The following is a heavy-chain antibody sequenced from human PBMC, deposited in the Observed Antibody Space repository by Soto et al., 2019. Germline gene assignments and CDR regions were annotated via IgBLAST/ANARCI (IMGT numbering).Heavy chain of an antibody. CDR1: GFTVSSNY. J-gene: IGHJ6*03. Sequence: EVQLVESGGGLVQPGGSLRLSCAASGFTVSSNYMSWVRQAPGKGLEWVSLVYSGGSTYYADSVKGRFTISRDNSKNTLYLQMNSLRAEDTAVYYCARDGRYCSGGSCYNYYYYMDAWGKGTTVTVSS. D-gene: IGHD2-15*01. V-gene: IGHV3-66*01. CDR3: ARDGRYCSGGSCYNYYYYMDA. CDR2: VYSGGST.